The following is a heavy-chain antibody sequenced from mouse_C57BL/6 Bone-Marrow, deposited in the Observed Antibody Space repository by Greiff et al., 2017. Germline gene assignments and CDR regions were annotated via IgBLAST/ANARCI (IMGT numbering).Heavy chain of an antibody. Sequence: QVQLQQSGPELVKPGASVKISCKASGYAFSSSWMNWVKQRPGKGLEWIGRIYPGDGDTNYNGKFTGKATLTADKSSSTAYMQLSSLTSEDSAVYFCARSITRVVKFDYWGQGTTLTVSS. CDR2: IYPGDGDT. J-gene: IGHJ2*01. CDR1: GYAFSSSW. V-gene: IGHV1-82*01. CDR3: ARSITRVVKFDY. D-gene: IGHD1-1*01.